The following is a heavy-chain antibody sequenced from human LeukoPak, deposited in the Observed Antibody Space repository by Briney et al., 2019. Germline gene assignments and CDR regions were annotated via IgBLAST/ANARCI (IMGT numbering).Heavy chain of an antibody. Sequence: SETLSLTCTVSGGSISSGGYYWSWIRQPPGKGLEWIGYIYHSGSTYYNPSLKSRVTISVDRSKNQFSLKLSSVTAADTAVYYCAREYYYDSSGYEAFDIWGQGTMVTVSS. CDR1: GGSISSGGYY. CDR3: AREYYYDSSGYEAFDI. D-gene: IGHD3-22*01. CDR2: IYHSGST. V-gene: IGHV4-30-2*02. J-gene: IGHJ3*02.